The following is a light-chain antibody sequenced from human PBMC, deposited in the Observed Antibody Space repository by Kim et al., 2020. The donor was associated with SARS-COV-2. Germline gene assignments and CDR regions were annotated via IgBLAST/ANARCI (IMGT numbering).Light chain of an antibody. J-gene: IGKJ5*01. Sequence: EIVLTQSPATLSLSPGERATLSCRASQSVSDYLAWYQQKPGQAPRLLIYDASNRATGIPARFSGSGSGTDFTLTISSLEPEDFAVYYCQQRSDWPPITVGQGTRLEIK. V-gene: IGKV3-11*01. CDR1: QSVSDY. CDR3: QQRSDWPPIT. CDR2: DAS.